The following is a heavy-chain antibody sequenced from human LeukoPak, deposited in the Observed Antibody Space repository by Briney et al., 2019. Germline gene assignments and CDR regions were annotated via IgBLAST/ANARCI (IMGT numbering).Heavy chain of an antibody. CDR3: VKGRISEDGLDF. V-gene: IGHV3-23*01. CDR1: GFTFSRSA. J-gene: IGHJ4*02. CDR2: ISSSGNT. D-gene: IGHD6-13*01. Sequence: GGSLRLSCAASGFTFSRSAMTWVRQTPGKGLDWVSSISSSGNTYYADSVKGGFTITRDNSKNMLYLQRNSLRAEDTAVYYCVKGRISEDGLDFWSQGTLVTVYS.